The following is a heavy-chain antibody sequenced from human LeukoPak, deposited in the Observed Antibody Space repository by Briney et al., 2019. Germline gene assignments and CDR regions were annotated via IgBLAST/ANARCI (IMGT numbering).Heavy chain of an antibody. CDR1: VFTFSSYA. CDR2: ISASGGST. V-gene: IGHV3-23*01. J-gene: IGHJ4*02. CDR3: ARDGWLQFGGGFDY. Sequence: GGSLRLSCAASVFTFSSYAMSWVRQAPGKGLEWVSAISASGGSTYYADSVKGRFTISRDNSNNTLYLQMNSLRAADTAVYYCARDGWLQFGGGFDYWGQGTLVTVSS. D-gene: IGHD5-24*01.